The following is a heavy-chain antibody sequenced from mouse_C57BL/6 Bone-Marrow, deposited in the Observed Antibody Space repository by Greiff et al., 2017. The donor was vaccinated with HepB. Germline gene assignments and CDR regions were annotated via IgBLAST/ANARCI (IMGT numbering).Heavy chain of an antibody. Sequence: EVNVVESGGGLVKPGGSLKLSCAASGFTFSDYGMHWVRQAPEKGLEWVAYISSGSSTIYYADTVKGRFTISRDNAKNTLFLQMTSLRSEDTAMYYCARSGVLLRYYFDYWGQGTTLTVSS. CDR2: ISSGSSTI. V-gene: IGHV5-17*01. CDR3: ARSGVLLRYYFDY. CDR1: GFTFSDYG. J-gene: IGHJ2*01. D-gene: IGHD1-1*01.